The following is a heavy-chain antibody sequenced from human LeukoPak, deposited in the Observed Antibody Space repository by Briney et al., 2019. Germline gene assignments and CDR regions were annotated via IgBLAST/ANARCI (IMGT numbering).Heavy chain of an antibody. Sequence: PSETLSLTCTVSGGSISSSHYYWGWIRQPPGKGLEWVGEIHPHGIFYYNSSLMSRVTISIDTSKTQFSLGLTSVTATDTAFYYCARGRDRSKAGDHWGQGSLVTVSS. CDR1: GGSISSSHYY. D-gene: IGHD5-24*01. CDR2: IHPHGIF. J-gene: IGHJ4*02. CDR3: ARGRDRSKAGDH. V-gene: IGHV4-39*07.